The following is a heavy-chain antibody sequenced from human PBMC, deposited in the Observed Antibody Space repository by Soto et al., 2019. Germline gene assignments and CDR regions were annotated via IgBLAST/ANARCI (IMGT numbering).Heavy chain of an antibody. V-gene: IGHV1-18*01. CDR1: GYTFTAYD. Sequence: ASVKVSCKTSGYTFTAYDIYWVRQAPGQGLEWMGWIRAYNGDTNYAQKFQTRVTMTTDKSTDTAYMDLRSLTFDDTALFYCARAGAPPYYYYGLDVWGKGTTVTVSS. CDR2: IRAYNGDT. D-gene: IGHD3-10*01. CDR3: ARAGAPPYYYYGLDV. J-gene: IGHJ6*04.